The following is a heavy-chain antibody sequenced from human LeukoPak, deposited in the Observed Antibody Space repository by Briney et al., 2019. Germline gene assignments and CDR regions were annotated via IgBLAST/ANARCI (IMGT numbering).Heavy chain of an antibody. D-gene: IGHD3-3*01. Sequence: PGGSLRLSCAASGFTFTSYWMHWVRQAPGKGLVWLSRINSDGTITSYADSLEGRFTISRDNAKNTVYLQMNSLRAEDTAMYYCVRAVGGNDGRTFGYWAQGTLVTVSS. J-gene: IGHJ4*02. CDR1: GFTFTSYW. CDR3: VRAVGGNDGRTFGY. CDR2: INSDGTIT. V-gene: IGHV3-74*01.